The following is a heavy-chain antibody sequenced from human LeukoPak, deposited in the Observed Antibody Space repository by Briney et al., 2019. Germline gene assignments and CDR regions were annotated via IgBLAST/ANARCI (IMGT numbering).Heavy chain of an antibody. D-gene: IGHD2-15*01. V-gene: IGHV4-34*01. CDR2: INHSGST. Sequence: MSSETLSLTCAVYGGSFSGYYWSWIRQPPGKGLEWIGEINHSGSTNYNPSLGSRVSITMDTSKNQFSLKLSSVTAADTALYFCARGSHAANQIDYWGQGILVIVSS. J-gene: IGHJ4*02. CDR1: GGSFSGYY. CDR3: ARGSHAANQIDY.